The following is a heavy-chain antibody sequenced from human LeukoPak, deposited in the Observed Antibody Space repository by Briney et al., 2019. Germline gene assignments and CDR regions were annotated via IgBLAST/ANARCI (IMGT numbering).Heavy chain of an antibody. CDR1: GFTFSSYA. CDR3: PKPGRSSTDGYKMGACYFDS. J-gene: IGHJ4*02. V-gene: IGHV3-23*01. D-gene: IGHD5-24*01. CDR2: ISGSGGST. Sequence: GGSLRLSCAASGFTFSSYAMSWGRQAPGKGLEWVAAISGSGGSTYYADSVKGRFTISRDNSKNTLYLQMNSLRAEDTAVYYCPKPGRSSTDGYKMGACYFDSWGQGTPVTASP.